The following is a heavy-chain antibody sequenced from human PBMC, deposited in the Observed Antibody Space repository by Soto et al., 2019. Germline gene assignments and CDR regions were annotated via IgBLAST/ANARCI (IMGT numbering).Heavy chain of an antibody. CDR1: GFTFSDYA. CDR2: VSHDGRNT. D-gene: IGHD6-19*01. CDR3: AKGGRQWLVTSGFHY. J-gene: IGHJ4*02. Sequence: VQLVESGGGVVQPGRSLRLSCAASGFTFSDYAMHWVLQAPGQGLEWVAVVSHDGRNTHYADSVKGRFTISRDSSKNTVSLELPSLRAEDTAVYYCAKGGRQWLVTSGFHYWGQGAPVHVSS. V-gene: IGHV3-30*18.